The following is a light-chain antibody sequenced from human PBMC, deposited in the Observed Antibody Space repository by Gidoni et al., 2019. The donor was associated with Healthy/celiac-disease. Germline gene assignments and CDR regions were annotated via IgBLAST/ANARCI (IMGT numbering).Light chain of an antibody. Sequence: DIVMTQSPDSLAVSLGERATINCKSSQSVLYSSNNKNYLAWYQQKPGQPTKLLIYWASTRESGVPDRFSGSGSGTDFTLTISSLQAEDVAVYYCQQYYSTPCTFGPGTKVDIK. J-gene: IGKJ3*01. CDR2: WAS. CDR1: QSVLYSSNNKNY. V-gene: IGKV4-1*01. CDR3: QQYYSTPCT.